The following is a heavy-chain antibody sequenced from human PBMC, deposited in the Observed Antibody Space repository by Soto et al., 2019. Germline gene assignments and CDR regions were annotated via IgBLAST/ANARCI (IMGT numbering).Heavy chain of an antibody. Sequence: ASVKVSCKASGYTLTNYYIHWMRQAPGHGLEWMGMINPTGDTTTYTQKFQGRVTMTRDTSTSTVYMELDSLRSEDTAIYYCASGSLGYWGQGSVVTVYS. J-gene: IGHJ4*02. CDR1: GYTLTNYY. D-gene: IGHD1-1*01. CDR2: INPTGDTT. V-gene: IGHV1-46*01. CDR3: ASGSLGY.